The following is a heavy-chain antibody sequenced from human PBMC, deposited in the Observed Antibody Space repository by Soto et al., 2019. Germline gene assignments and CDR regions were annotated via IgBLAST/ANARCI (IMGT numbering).Heavy chain of an antibody. CDR1: GFAFGSYW. J-gene: IGHJ4*02. CDR3: LRAKRHWNEVAYQ. Sequence: EVQLVESGGGLVQPGGSLRLSCAASGFAFGSYWMHWVRQAPGKGLVWVSRISQDGTIATQADSVKGRVTISRDNAKNTLYLQINSLRADDTAVYYCLRAKRHWNEVAYQWGQGTLVTVSS. D-gene: IGHD1-1*01. CDR2: ISQDGTIA. V-gene: IGHV3-74*01.